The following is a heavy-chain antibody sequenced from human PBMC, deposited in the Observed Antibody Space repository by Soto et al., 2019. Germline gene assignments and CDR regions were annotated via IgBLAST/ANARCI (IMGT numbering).Heavy chain of an antibody. D-gene: IGHD1-1*01. V-gene: IGHV5-10-1*01. CDR3: ASQAYNWNKGVMDV. Sequence: PGESLKISCKGSGYSFTSYWISWVRQMPGKGLEWMGRIDPSDSYTNYSPSFQGHVTISADKSISAAYLQWSSLKASDTAMYYCASQAYNWNKGVMDVWGQGTTVTVSS. CDR2: IDPSDSYT. J-gene: IGHJ6*02. CDR1: GYSFTSYW.